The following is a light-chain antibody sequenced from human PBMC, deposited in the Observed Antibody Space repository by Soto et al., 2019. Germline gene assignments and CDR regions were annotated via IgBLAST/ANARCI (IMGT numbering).Light chain of an antibody. CDR3: KQYYNWPRT. V-gene: IGKV3-15*01. J-gene: IGKJ1*01. CDR2: GES. CDR1: QSVSSN. Sequence: EIVMTQSPATLSVSPGERATLSCRASQSVSSNLAWYQQRPGQAPRLLIYGESTRATGIPARFSGSGSGTEFTLTINSLQSEDFAVYYCKQYYNWPRTFGQGTKVDIK.